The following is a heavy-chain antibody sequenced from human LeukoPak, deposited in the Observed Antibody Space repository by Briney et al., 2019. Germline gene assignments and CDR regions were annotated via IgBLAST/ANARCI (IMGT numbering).Heavy chain of an antibody. CDR3: ARVGFTIFHYAGYMDV. D-gene: IGHD3-9*01. CDR2: ISAYNGNT. V-gene: IGHV1-18*01. Sequence: ASVKVSCKASGYTFTSYGISWVRQAPGQGLEWMGWISAYNGNTNYAQKLQGRVTMTTDTSTSTAYMELRSLRSDGTAVYYCARVGFTIFHYAGYMDVWGKGTTVTVSS. J-gene: IGHJ6*03. CDR1: GYTFTSYG.